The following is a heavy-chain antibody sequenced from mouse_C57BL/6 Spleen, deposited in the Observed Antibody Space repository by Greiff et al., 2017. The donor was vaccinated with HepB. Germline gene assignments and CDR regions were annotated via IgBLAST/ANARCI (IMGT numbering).Heavy chain of an antibody. Sequence: QVQLKESGAELARPGASVKLSCKASGYTFTSYGISWVKQRTGQGLEWIGEIYPRSGNTYYNEKFKGKATLTADKSSSTAYMELRSLPSEDSAVYFCARSYSTDYYAMDYWGQGTSVTVSS. CDR2: IYPRSGNT. D-gene: IGHD2-5*01. J-gene: IGHJ4*01. CDR3: ARSYSTDYYAMDY. V-gene: IGHV1-81*01. CDR1: GYTFTSYG.